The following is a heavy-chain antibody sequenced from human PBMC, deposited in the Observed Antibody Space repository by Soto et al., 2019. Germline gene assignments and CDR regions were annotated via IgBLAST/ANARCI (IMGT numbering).Heavy chain of an antibody. D-gene: IGHD6-19*01. Sequence: GGPLRLSCAASGFSFVNYAMNWVRQAPGKGLEWVSGLSGSGTSTYYADSVKGRFTISRDNSRDTLFLQMNSLTADDTAVYYCAKATTNGGWFNPFDSWGQGALVTV. CDR3: AKATTNGGWFNPFDS. CDR1: GFSFVNYA. J-gene: IGHJ4*02. CDR2: LSGSGTST. V-gene: IGHV3-23*01.